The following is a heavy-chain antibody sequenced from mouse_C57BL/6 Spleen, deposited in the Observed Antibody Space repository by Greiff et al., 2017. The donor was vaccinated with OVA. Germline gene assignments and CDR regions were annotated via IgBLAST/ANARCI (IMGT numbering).Heavy chain of an antibody. Sequence: EVQLVESGGGLVQPKGSLKLSGAASGFSFNTYAMNWVRQAPGKGLEWVARIRSKSNNYATDYADSVKDRFTISRDDSESMLYLQMKNLKTEDTAMYYCVRHDYESDAMDYWGQGTSVTVSS. CDR2: IRSKSNNYAT. D-gene: IGHD2-4*01. V-gene: IGHV10-1*01. J-gene: IGHJ4*01. CDR1: GFSFNTYA. CDR3: VRHDYESDAMDY.